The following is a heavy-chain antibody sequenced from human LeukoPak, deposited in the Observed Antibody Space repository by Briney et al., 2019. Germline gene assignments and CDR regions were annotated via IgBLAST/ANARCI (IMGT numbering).Heavy chain of an antibody. CDR3: AKDANYFDSSGYLIPFDY. V-gene: IGHV3-23*01. D-gene: IGHD3-22*01. J-gene: IGHJ4*02. CDR1: GATISRFA. Sequence: PGGSLRLSCAASGATISRFAMSWVRQAPGKDLEWVSSISGSDGTTYYAESVEGRFTISRDNSKNILYLQMNSLRADDTAVYYCAKDANYFDSSGYLIPFDYWGQGTLVTVSS. CDR2: ISGSDGTT.